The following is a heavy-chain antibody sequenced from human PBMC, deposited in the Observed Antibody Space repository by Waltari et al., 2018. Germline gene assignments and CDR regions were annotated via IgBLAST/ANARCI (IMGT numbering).Heavy chain of an antibody. CDR1: GDPIDRSGSY. D-gene: IGHD3-16*01. V-gene: IGHV4-39*02. CDR2: IYYSGST. CDR3: ARPNSSTLGGGFDY. J-gene: IGHJ4*02. Sequence: QLQLQESGPGLVKPSETLSLTCIVSGDPIDRSGSYWGWLRQPPGKGLEWIGSIYYSGSTFYDPSLKSRVTISVDTSKNHFSLKLSSVTAADTAVYYCARPNSSTLGGGFDYWGQGTLVTVSS.